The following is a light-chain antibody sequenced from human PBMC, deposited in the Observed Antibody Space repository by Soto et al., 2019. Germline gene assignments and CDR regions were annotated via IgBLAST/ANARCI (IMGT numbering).Light chain of an antibody. Sequence: EIVLTQSPGTLSLSPGERATLSCRASQSVSSSYLAWYQQKPGQAPRLLIYGASNRATGITDRFSGSGSVTELTLTISRLEREDFAVYYCQQYGSSPYTFGQGTKLEI. CDR2: GAS. CDR3: QQYGSSPYT. CDR1: QSVSSSY. V-gene: IGKV3-20*01. J-gene: IGKJ2*01.